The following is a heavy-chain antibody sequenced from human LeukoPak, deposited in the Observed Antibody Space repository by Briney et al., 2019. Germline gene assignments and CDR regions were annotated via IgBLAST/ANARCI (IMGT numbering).Heavy chain of an antibody. CDR2: IIPIFGIA. J-gene: IGHJ4*02. CDR3: AREKGVGPPDY. D-gene: IGHD3-10*01. V-gene: IGHV1-69*04. Sequence: SVTVSCKPSGPTFSSYAISWVRQAPRQWLEWMGRIIPIFGIANYAQKFQGRVTITADKSTSTAYMELSSLRSEDTAVYYCAREKGVGPPDYWGQGTLVTVSS. CDR1: GPTFSSYA.